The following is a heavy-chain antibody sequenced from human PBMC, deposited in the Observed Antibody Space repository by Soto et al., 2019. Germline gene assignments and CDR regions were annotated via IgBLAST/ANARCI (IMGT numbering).Heavy chain of an antibody. CDR1: GFTFGSYA. V-gene: IGHV3-23*01. Sequence: PGGSLRLSCAASGFTFGSYAMSWVRQAPGKGLEWVSGISASGGGTYYADSVKGRFTISRDNSKNTLYLQMNSLRAEDTAVYYCAKASTWYPSFDNWGQGAPVTVSS. CDR3: AKASTWYPSFDN. J-gene: IGHJ4*02. CDR2: ISASGGGT. D-gene: IGHD6-13*01.